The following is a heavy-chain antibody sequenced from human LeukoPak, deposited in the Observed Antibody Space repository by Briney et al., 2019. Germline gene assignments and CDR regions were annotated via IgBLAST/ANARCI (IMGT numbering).Heavy chain of an antibody. CDR2: IKQDGSEK. CDR3: TTEVIY. CDR1: GFSFSTYW. V-gene: IGHV3-7*01. D-gene: IGHD3-22*01. Sequence: GGSLRLSCVASGFSFSTYWMSWVRQAPGKGLEWVANIKQDGSEKYYVDSVKGRFTISRDNAKNSLYLQMNSLRAEDTAVYYCTTEVIYWGQGTLVTVSS. J-gene: IGHJ4*02.